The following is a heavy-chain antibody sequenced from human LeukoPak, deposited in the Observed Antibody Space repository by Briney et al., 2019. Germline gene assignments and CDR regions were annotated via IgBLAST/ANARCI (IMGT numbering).Heavy chain of an antibody. CDR3: ARFGGYCSGGSCYSHYYYYYYMDV. V-gene: IGHV4-34*01. J-gene: IGHJ6*03. CDR1: GGSFSGYY. CDR2: INHSGST. Sequence: PSETLSLTCAVYGGSFSGYYWSWIRQPPGKGLEWIGEINHSGSTNYNPSLKSRVTISVDTSKNQFSLKLSSVTAADTAVYYCARFGGYCSGGSCYSHYYYYYYMDVWGKGTTVTVSS. D-gene: IGHD2-15*01.